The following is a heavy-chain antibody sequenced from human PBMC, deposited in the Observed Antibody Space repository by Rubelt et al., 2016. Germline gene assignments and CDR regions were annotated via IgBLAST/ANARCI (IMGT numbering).Heavy chain of an antibody. CDR1: GYTFTGYY. Sequence: QVQLVQSGAKVKKPGASVKVSCKASGYTFTGYYMHWVRQAPGQGLEWMGWINPNSGGTNYAQKFKGRVTRTRDKSISTAYMELSRLRSDDTAVYYCARFAIGGHSSGYLFDYWGQGTLVTVSS. CDR3: ARFAIGGHSSGYLFDY. CDR2: INPNSGGT. D-gene: IGHD3-22*01. J-gene: IGHJ4*02. V-gene: IGHV1-2*02.